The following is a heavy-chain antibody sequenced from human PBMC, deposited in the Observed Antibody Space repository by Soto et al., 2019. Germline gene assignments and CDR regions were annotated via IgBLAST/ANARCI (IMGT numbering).Heavy chain of an antibody. J-gene: IGHJ4*02. CDR1: GASISRGVFH. CDR3: ARRGSGHTFDY. CDR2: LYSGST. V-gene: IGHV4-39*01. Sequence: QLQLQESGPGLVKPSETLALTCAVSGASISRGVFHWVWIRQHPGQGLEWIGSLYSGSTYYNPSLKSRVTISADTSKSEFSLRLTSVTAADTAVYYCARRGSGHTFDYWGQGTLVTVSS. D-gene: IGHD3-10*01.